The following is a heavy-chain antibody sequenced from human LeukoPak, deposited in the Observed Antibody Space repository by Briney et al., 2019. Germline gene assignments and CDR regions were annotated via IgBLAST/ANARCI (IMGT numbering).Heavy chain of an antibody. J-gene: IGHJ3*02. CDR2: ISGSGGST. V-gene: IGHV3-23*01. CDR1: GITLSNAW. D-gene: IGHD3-22*01. CDR3: AKDQRRVIVVVITGDDAFDI. Sequence: GGSLTLSCAASGITLSNAWMSWVRQAPGKGLEWVSAISGSGGSTYYADSVKGRFTISRDNSKNTLYLQMNSLRAEDTAVYYCAKDQRRVIVVVITGDDAFDIWGQGTMVTVSS.